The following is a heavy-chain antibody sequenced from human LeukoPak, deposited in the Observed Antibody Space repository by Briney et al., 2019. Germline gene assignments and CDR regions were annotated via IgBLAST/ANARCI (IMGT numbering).Heavy chain of an antibody. J-gene: IGHJ4*02. CDR1: GGSLTNYY. Sequence: SETLSLTCAVSGGSLTNYYWSWIRQPAGKGLEWIGRIYSSGSTNYNPSLKSRVTVSVDTSKNQFSLKMSSVTAADTAVYYCARVSEEKLVLYFDYWGQGTLVTVSS. D-gene: IGHD1-1*01. CDR2: IYSSGST. CDR3: ARVSEEKLVLYFDY. V-gene: IGHV4-4*07.